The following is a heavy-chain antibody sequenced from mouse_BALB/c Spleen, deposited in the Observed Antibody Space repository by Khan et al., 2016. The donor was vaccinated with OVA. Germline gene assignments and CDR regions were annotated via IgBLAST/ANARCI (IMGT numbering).Heavy chain of an antibody. D-gene: IGHD1-1*02. CDR3: AKGLWSYYYALDY. V-gene: IGHV2-6-5*01. CDR2: IWGGGNT. Sequence: QVQLKESGPGLVAPSQSLSITCTVSGFSLTDYGVSWIRQPPGNGLEWLGVIWGGGNTYYNSALKSRLSISKDNSKSQVFLKMNSLQSDDTAMYFCAKGLWSYYYALDYWGQGTSVTVSS. J-gene: IGHJ4*01. CDR1: GFSLTDYG.